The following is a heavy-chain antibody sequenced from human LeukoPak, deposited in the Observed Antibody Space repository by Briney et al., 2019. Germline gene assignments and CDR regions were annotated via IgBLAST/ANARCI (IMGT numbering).Heavy chain of an antibody. J-gene: IGHJ4*02. CDR3: ATLFSPDY. CDR1: GFTFSNYV. CDR2: ISYDGSNK. Sequence: GGSLRLSCAASGFTFSNYVMSWVRQAPGKGLEWVAVISYDGSNKYYADSVKGRFTISRDNSKNSLYLQMNSLRAEDTAVYYCATLFSPDYWGQGTLVTVSS. V-gene: IGHV3-30*03.